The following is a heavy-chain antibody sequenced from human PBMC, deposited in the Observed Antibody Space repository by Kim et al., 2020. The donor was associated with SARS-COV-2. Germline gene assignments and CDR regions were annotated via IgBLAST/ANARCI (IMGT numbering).Heavy chain of an antibody. D-gene: IGHD3-22*01. CDR3: ARGRSGYKSGFDY. CDR2: ISYDGSNK. J-gene: IGHJ4*02. CDR1: GFTFSSYA. Sequence: GGSLRLSCAASGFTFSSYAMHWVRQAPGKGLEWVAVISYDGSNKYYADSVKGRFTISRDNSKNTLYLQMNSLRAEDTAVYYCARGRSGYKSGFDYWGQGTLVTVSS. V-gene: IGHV3-30*04.